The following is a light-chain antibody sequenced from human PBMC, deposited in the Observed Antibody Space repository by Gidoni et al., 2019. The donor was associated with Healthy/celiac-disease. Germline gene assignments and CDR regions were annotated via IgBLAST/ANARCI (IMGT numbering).Light chain of an antibody. CDR2: GTS. V-gene: IGLV1-40*01. CDR3: QSYDSSLSGSGV. Sequence: QSVLTQPPSVSGAPGPRVTISCTGSSSNIGAGSDVHWYQQLPGTAPKLLIYGTSNRPSGVPDRFSGSKSGTSASLAITGLQAEDEADYYCQSYDSSLSGSGVFGTGTKVTVL. J-gene: IGLJ1*01. CDR1: SSNIGAGSD.